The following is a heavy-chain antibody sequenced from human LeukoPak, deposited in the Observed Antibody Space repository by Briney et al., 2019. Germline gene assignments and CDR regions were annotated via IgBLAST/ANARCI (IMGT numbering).Heavy chain of an antibody. J-gene: IGHJ4*02. Sequence: SETLSLTCTVSGGSISSSSYYWGWIRQPPGKGLEWIGSIYYSGSTYYNPSLKSRVTISVDTPKNQFSLKLSSVTAADTAVYSCARYFDSSGYSPSGVDIWGQGTLVTVSS. CDR2: IYYSGST. V-gene: IGHV4-39*01. CDR3: ARYFDSSGYSPSGVDI. CDR1: GGSISSSSYY. D-gene: IGHD3-22*01.